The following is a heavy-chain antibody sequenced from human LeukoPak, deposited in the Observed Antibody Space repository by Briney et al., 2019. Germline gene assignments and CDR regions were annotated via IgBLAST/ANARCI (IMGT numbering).Heavy chain of an antibody. CDR1: GGSISSGGYY. D-gene: IGHD3-10*01. V-gene: IGHV4-30-2*01. J-gene: IGHJ3*02. CDR3: ALLWFGEFGGDAFDI. CDR2: IYHSGST. Sequence: SQTLSLTCTVSGGSISSGGYYWSWIRQPPGKGLEWIGYIYHSGSTYYNPSLKSRVTISVDTSKNQFSLKLSSVTAADTAVYYCALLWFGEFGGDAFDIWGQGTMVTVSS.